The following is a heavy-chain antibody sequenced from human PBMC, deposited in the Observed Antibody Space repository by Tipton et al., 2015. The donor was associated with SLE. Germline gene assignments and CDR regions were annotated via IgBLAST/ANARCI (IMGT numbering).Heavy chain of an antibody. CDR3: ARPWELEAFDI. CDR1: GGSFSGYY. D-gene: IGHD1-26*01. CDR2: IYYSGST. Sequence: LRLSCAVYGGSFSGYYWGWIRQPPGKGLEWIGSIYYSGSTYYNPSLKSRVTISVDTSKNQFSLKLSSVTAADTAVYYCARPWELEAFDIWGQGTMVTVSS. V-gene: IGHV4-34*01. J-gene: IGHJ3*02.